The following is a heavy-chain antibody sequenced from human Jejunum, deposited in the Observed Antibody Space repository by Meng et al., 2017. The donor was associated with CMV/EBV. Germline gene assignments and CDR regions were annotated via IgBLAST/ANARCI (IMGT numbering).Heavy chain of an antibody. D-gene: IGHD3-10*01. CDR1: GGSISSYF. Sequence: SGGSISSYFLSWSRQPPGKGLEWIGYIYYSGSTNYNPSLKSRVTISVDTSKNQFSLKLSSVTAADTAVYYCARTLLWFGASYYFDYWGRGTPVTVSS. J-gene: IGHJ4*02. V-gene: IGHV4-59*01. CDR3: ARTLLWFGASYYFDY. CDR2: IYYSGST.